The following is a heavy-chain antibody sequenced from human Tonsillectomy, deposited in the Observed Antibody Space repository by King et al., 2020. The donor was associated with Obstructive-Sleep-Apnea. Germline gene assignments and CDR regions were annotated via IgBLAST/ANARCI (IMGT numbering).Heavy chain of an antibody. CDR2: ISWDGVHP. J-gene: IGHJ4*02. CDR1: GFTFDDYA. D-gene: IGHD3-16*02. CDR3: VKDMGFGGLVDAFDY. V-gene: IGHV3-43D*03. Sequence: VQLVESGGGVVQPGGSLRLFCAASGFTFDDYAMHWVRHIPGKGLEWVSQISWDGVHPRYADSVQGRLTTSRDNRKHSLYLQMNSLRAEDTGLYYCVKDMGFGGLVDAFDYWGQGTLVTVSS.